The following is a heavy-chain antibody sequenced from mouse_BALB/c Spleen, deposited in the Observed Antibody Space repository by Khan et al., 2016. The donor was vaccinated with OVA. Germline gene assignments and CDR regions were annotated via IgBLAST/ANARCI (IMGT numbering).Heavy chain of an antibody. J-gene: IGHJ4*01. CDR3: ARPPNFSWVMDD. D-gene: IGHD4-1*01. CDR2: INTYTGEP. V-gene: IGHV9-3-1*01. CDR1: GYTFTNYG. Sequence: QIQLVQSGPELKKPGETVKISCKASGYTFTNYGMNWVKQAPGKGLKWMGWINTYTGEPTYADDFKGRFAFSLETSANTAYLQINNLKNEDTATYFGARPPNFSWVMDDWGQGTSVTVSS.